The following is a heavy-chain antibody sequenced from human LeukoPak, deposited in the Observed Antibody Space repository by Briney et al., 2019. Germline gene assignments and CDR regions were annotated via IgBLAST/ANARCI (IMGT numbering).Heavy chain of an antibody. CDR2: ISSSSSTI. J-gene: IGHJ1*01. V-gene: IGHV3-48*01. CDR1: GFTFSSYS. CDR3: ARGMDSSSWFAEYFQH. Sequence: GGSLRLSCAASGFTFSSYSMNWVRQAPGKGLEWVSYISSSSSTIYYADSVKGRFTISRDNAKNSLYLQMNSLRAEDTAVYYCARGMDSSSWFAEYFQHWGQGTLVTVSS. D-gene: IGHD6-13*01.